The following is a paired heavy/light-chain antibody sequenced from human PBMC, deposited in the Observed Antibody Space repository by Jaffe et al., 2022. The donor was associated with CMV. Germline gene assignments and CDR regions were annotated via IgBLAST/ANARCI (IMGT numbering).Light chain of an antibody. CDR2: GAS. V-gene: IGKV3-20*01. CDR1: QSVSSSY. J-gene: IGKJ4*01. CDR3: QQYGSSFFT. Sequence: EIVLTQSPGTLSLSPGERATLSCRASQSVSSSYLAWYQQKPGQAPRLLIYGASSRATGIPDRFSGSGSGTDFTLTISRLEPEDFAVYYCQQYGSSFFTFGGGTKVEIK.
Heavy chain of an antibody. Sequence: QVQLQESGPGLVKPSETLSLTCTVSGGSISSYYWSWIRQPPGKGLEWIGYIYYSGSTNYNPSLKSRVTISVDTSKNQFSLKLSSVTAADTAVYYCARGPLPSYYDFWSGYYGGWFDPWGQGTLVTVSS. CDR1: GGSISSYY. D-gene: IGHD3-3*01. CDR2: IYYSGST. V-gene: IGHV4-59*01. CDR3: ARGPLPSYYDFWSGYYGGWFDP. J-gene: IGHJ5*02.